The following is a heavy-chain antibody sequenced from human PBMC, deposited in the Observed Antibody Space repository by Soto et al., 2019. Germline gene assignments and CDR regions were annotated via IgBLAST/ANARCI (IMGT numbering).Heavy chain of an antibody. V-gene: IGHV3-33*01. CDR3: TSEREPHAFDI. J-gene: IGHJ3*02. CDR2: LWYDGSLE. Sequence: GGSLRLSCATSGFTFSSSSMNWVRQAPGKRLEWVAVLWYDGSLEYYADSVKGRFTISRDTSKNTLYPQMNSLKTEDTAVYYCTSEREPHAFDIWGQGTMVTVSS. D-gene: IGHD1-26*01. CDR1: GFTFSSSS.